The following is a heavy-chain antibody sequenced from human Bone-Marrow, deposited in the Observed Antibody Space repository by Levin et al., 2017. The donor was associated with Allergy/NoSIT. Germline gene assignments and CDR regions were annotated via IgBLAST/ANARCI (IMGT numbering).Heavy chain of an antibody. J-gene: IGHJ4*02. Sequence: SQTLSLTCTVSGGSISNYYWSWIRQPAGKGLEWIGRIYTRGATDYNPSLESRVTMSVDTSKNQFSLKVTSVSAADTAVYFCARDYDFWSGFIGSDYWGQGILVTVSS. V-gene: IGHV4-4*07. CDR2: IYTRGAT. CDR1: GGSISNYY. D-gene: IGHD3-3*01. CDR3: ARDYDFWSGFIGSDY.